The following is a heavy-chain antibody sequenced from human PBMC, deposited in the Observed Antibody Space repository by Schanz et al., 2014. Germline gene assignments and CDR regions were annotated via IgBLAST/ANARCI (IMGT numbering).Heavy chain of an antibody. CDR2: ISASGDST. CDR3: ARRVPYSFGLDV. J-gene: IGHJ6*02. Sequence: EVRLVESGGGLVKPGGSLRLSCAASGFTFNNYDMNWVRLVPGKGLECVSGISASGDSTSYADSVKGRFTISRDNSKNTLYLQMNSLRDEDTAMYYCARRVPYSFGLDVWGQGATVTVSS. V-gene: IGHV3-23*04. CDR1: GFTFNNYD. D-gene: IGHD1-1*01.